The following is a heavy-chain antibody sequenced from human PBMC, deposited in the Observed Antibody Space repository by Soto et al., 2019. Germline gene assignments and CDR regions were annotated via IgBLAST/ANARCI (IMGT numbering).Heavy chain of an antibody. Sequence: PSETLSLTCTVSGGSISSYYWSWIRQPPGKGLEWIGYIYYSGSTNYNPSLKSRVTISVGTSKKQFSLKLSSVTAADTAVYYCARDIYYDFWSGHYGMDVWGQGTTVTV. D-gene: IGHD3-3*01. CDR2: IYYSGST. CDR1: GGSISSYY. V-gene: IGHV4-59*01. J-gene: IGHJ6*02. CDR3: ARDIYYDFWSGHYGMDV.